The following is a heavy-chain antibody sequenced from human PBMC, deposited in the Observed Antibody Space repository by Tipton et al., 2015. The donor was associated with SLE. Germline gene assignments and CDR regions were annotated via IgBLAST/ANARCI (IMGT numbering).Heavy chain of an antibody. CDR3: AKAGGFGYGDPFDY. J-gene: IGHJ4*02. CDR2: ISYDGSNK. V-gene: IGHV3-30-3*01. Sequence: SLRLSCAASGFTFSSYAMHWVRQAPGKGLEWVAVISYDGSNKYYADSVKGRFTISRDNSKNTLYLQMNSLRAEDTAVYYCAKAGGFGYGDPFDYWGQGTLVTVSS. CDR1: GFTFSSYA. D-gene: IGHD4-17*01.